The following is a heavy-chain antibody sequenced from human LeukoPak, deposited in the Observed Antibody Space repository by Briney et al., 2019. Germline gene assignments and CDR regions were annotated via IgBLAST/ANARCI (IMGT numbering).Heavy chain of an antibody. CDR1: GFTFSSYG. Sequence: GGSLRLSCAASGFTFSSYGMHWVRQAPGKGLEWVAVISYDGSNKYYADSVKGRFTISRDNSKNTLYLQMNSLRAEDTAVYYCAKGGAVAFWGQGTLVTVSS. CDR2: ISYDGSNK. CDR3: AKGGAVAF. J-gene: IGHJ4*02. V-gene: IGHV3-30*18. D-gene: IGHD6-19*01.